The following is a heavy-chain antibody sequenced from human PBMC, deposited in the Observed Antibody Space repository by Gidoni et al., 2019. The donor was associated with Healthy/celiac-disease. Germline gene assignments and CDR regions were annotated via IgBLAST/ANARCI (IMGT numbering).Heavy chain of an antibody. V-gene: IGHV4-30-4*01. CDR3: ARGEEGWFDP. Sequence: QVQLQESGPGLVKPSQTLSLPCTVSGGSISSGDYSWSWIRQPPGKGLELIGYIYYSGRTYYNPSLKSRVTISVDTSKNQFSRKLSSVTAADTAVYYCARGEEGWFDPWGQGTLVTVSS. CDR1: GGSISSGDYS. CDR2: IYYSGRT. J-gene: IGHJ5*02.